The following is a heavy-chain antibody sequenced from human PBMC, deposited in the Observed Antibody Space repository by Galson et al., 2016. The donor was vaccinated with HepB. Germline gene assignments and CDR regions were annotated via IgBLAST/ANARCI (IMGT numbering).Heavy chain of an antibody. CDR3: ARDSKTSSSWSLDY. CDR2: ISTGGDT. Sequence: SLRLSCAVSGFSVSDDYMNWVRQAPGKGLEWVSAISTGGDTFYTDSVKDRFIISRDNSKNMLYLQINSPRVEDTAMYYCARDSKTSSSWSLDYWGQGTLVTVSS. V-gene: IGHV3-53*01. D-gene: IGHD6-13*01. J-gene: IGHJ4*02. CDR1: GFSVSDDY.